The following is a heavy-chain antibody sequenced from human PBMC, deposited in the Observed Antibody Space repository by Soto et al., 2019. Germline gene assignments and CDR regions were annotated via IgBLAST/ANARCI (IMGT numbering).Heavy chain of an antibody. CDR3: VRGPKSSYLVTTWDY. CDR1: GFTFSDHY. Sequence: EVQLVESGGGLVQPGGSLRLSCVVSGFTFSDHYMDWVRQAPGKGLEWVGRIRNKANSYTTVYAASVKGIFTISRDDSKNSMYLQMNSLKDDDAAVYYCVRGPKSSYLVTTWDYWGQGTLVTVSS. J-gene: IGHJ4*02. CDR2: IRNKANSYTT. D-gene: IGHD4-17*01. V-gene: IGHV3-72*01.